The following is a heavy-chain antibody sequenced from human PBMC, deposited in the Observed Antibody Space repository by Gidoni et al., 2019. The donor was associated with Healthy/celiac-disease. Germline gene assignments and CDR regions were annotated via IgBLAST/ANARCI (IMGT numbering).Heavy chain of an antibody. J-gene: IGHJ4*02. Sequence: QLQLQESGPGRVKPSETLSLTCTVPGGSISSSSYYWGWIRQPPGKGLEWIGSIYYSGSTYYNPSLKSRVTISVDTSKIQFSLKLSSVTAADTAVYYCATVYGDYEFGYWGQGTLVTVSS. D-gene: IGHD4-17*01. V-gene: IGHV4-39*01. CDR3: ATVYGDYEFGY. CDR1: GGSISSSSYY. CDR2: IYYSGST.